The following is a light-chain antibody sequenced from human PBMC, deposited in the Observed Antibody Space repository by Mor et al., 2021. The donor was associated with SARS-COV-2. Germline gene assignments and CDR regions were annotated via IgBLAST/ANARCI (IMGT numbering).Light chain of an antibody. CDR3: QQSYSFSPFT. V-gene: IGKV1-39*01. CDR2: AAS. Sequence: RAPSLLIFAASSLQRGVPSRFSGRGSGTNFTLTISRLQPDDFATYYCQQSYSFSPFTFGPGTKVDVK. J-gene: IGKJ3*01.